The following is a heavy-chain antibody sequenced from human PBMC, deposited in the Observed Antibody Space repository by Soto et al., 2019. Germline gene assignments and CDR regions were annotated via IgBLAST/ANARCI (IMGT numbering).Heavy chain of an antibody. D-gene: IGHD6-19*01. CDR2: ISSSSSTI. CDR3: SSDDPYSSCWYWFDP. J-gene: IGHJ5*02. CDR1: GFTFSSYS. Sequence: GGSLRLYCAASGFTFSSYSMNWVRQAPGKGLEWVSYISSSSSTIYYADSVKGRFTISRDNAKNSLYLQMNSLRDEDTAVYYCSSDDPYSSCWYWFDPWGQGTLVTVSS. V-gene: IGHV3-48*02.